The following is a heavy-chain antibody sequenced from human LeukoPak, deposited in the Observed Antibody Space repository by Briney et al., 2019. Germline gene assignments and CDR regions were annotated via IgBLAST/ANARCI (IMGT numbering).Heavy chain of an antibody. D-gene: IGHD6-13*01. CDR3: ARDLGIAAAGTGWDNWFDP. J-gene: IGHJ5*02. Sequence: PGGSLRLSCAASGFTFSSYWMSWVRQAPGKGLEWVANIKQDGSEKYYVDSVKGRFTISRDNAKNSLYLQMNSLRAEDTAVYYCARDLGIAAAGTGWDNWFDPWGQGTLVTVSS. CDR1: GFTFSSYW. CDR2: IKQDGSEK. V-gene: IGHV3-7*01.